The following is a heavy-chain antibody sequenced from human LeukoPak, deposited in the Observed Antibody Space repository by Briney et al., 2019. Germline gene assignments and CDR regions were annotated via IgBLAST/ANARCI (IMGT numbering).Heavy chain of an antibody. CDR1: GGSISSSNW. D-gene: IGHD5/OR15-5a*01. J-gene: IGHJ6*02. V-gene: IGHV4-4*02. CDR2: IYHSGST. Sequence: PSETLSLTCAVSGGSISSSNWWSWVRQPPGKGLEWIGEIYHSGSTNYNPSLKSRVTISVDKSKNQFSLKLSSVTAADTAVYYCARTSVTVSTATNYYYGMDVWGQGTTVTVSS. CDR3: ARTSVTVSTATNYYYGMDV.